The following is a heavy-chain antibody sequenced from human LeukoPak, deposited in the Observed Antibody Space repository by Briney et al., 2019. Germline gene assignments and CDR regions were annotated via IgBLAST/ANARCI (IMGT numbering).Heavy chain of an antibody. D-gene: IGHD6-19*01. CDR2: ISSNGGST. J-gene: IGHJ4*02. CDR3: VKDLGQQWLVSYFDY. Sequence: PGGSLRLSCSASGFTFSSYAMHWVRQAPGKRLEYVSAISSNGGSTYYADSVKGRFTISRDNSKNTLYLQMSSLRAEDTAVYYCVKDLGQQWLVSYFDYWGQGTLVTVSS. CDR1: GFTFSSYA. V-gene: IGHV3-64D*06.